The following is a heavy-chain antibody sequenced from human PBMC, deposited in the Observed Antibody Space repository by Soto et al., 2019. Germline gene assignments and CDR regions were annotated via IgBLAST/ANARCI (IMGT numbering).Heavy chain of an antibody. Sequence: GGSLRLSCAASGFTFSSYAMSWVRQAPGKGLEWVSAISGSGGSTYYADSVKGRFTISRDNSKNTLYLQMNSLRAEDTAVYYCAKESTDFWSGYPYFDYWGQGTQVTVSS. CDR2: ISGSGGST. V-gene: IGHV3-23*01. CDR1: GFTFSSYA. CDR3: AKESTDFWSGYPYFDY. J-gene: IGHJ4*02. D-gene: IGHD3-3*01.